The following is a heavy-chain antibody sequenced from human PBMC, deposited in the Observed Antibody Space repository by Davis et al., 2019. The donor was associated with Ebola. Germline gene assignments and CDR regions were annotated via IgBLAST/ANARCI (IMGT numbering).Heavy chain of an antibody. D-gene: IGHD6-19*01. Sequence: SLKISCVAPGFIFRSYGMHWVRPAPGKGLEWVAVTSYDGSTKYYPDSVKGRLTLSRDNSTNTLYLQMNSLRVEDTALYYCAKDLGASSGLGVESWGQGTLVTVSA. CDR1: GFIFRSYG. CDR3: AKDLGASSGLGVES. CDR2: TSYDGSTK. J-gene: IGHJ5*01. V-gene: IGHV3-30*18.